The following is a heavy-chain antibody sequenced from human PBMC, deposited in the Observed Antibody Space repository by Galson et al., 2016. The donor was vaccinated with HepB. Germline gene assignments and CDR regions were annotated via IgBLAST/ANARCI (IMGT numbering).Heavy chain of an antibody. CDR3: ARVIGGTLDALDT. CDR1: GFSLSVSA. J-gene: IGHJ3*02. Sequence: SLRLSCAATGFSLSVSAVHWVRQASGKGLEWVAVISYDGGSNYYADSVKGRFTISRDNSKNTLYLQMNSLRAEDSAVYYCARVIGGTLDALDTWGQGTMVTVSS. CDR2: ISYDGGSN. V-gene: IGHV3-30*04. D-gene: IGHD2-21*01.